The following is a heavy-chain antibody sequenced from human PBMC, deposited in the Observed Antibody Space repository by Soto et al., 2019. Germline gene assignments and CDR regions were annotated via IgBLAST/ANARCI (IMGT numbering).Heavy chain of an antibody. CDR1: GGSISSSEW. Sequence: QVQLQESGPGLVKPSGTLSLTCAVSGGSISSSEWWSWVRQPPGKGLEWIGEIHHSGSTNYNSSLRGRVTISVDKSKNQFSLKLSSVTAADTAVYYCASRIAARPYWGQGTLVTVSS. D-gene: IGHD6-6*01. V-gene: IGHV4-4*02. CDR3: ASRIAARPY. J-gene: IGHJ4*02. CDR2: IHHSGST.